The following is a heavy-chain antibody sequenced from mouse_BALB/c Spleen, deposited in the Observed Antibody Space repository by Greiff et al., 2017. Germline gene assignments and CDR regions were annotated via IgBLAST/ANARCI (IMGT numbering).Heavy chain of an antibody. CDR2: ISNGGGST. J-gene: IGHJ4*01. CDR1: GFTFSSYT. CDR3: ARRIYYGHAMDY. D-gene: IGHD2-1*01. V-gene: IGHV5-12-2*01. Sequence: EVQLQESGGGLVQPGGSLKLSCAASGFTFSSYTMSWVRQTPEKRLEWVAYISNGGGSTYYPDTVKGRFTISRDNAKNTLYLQMSSLKSEDTAMYYCARRIYYGHAMDYWGQGTSVTVSS.